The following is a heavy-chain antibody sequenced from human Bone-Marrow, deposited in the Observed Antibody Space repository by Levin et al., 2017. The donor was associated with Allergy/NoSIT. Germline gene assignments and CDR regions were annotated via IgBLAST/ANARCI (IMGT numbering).Heavy chain of an antibody. CDR2: ISYDGSNK. Sequence: SCAASGFTFSSYAMHWVRQAPVKGLEWVAVISYDGSNKYYADSVKGRFTISRDNSKNTLYLQMNSLRAEDTAVYYCAREDYDFWSGYYELYNWFDPWGQGTLVTVSS. V-gene: IGHV3-30*04. D-gene: IGHD3-3*01. CDR1: GFTFSSYA. J-gene: IGHJ5*02. CDR3: AREDYDFWSGYYELYNWFDP.